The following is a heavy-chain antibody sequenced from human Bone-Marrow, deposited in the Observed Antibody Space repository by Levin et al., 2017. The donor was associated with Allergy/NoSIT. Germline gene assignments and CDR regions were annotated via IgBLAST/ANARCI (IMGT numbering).Heavy chain of an antibody. CDR1: GFSLTTSAMC. Sequence: QTLSLTCTFSGFSLTTSAMCVSWIRQPPGKALEWLARIDWDDDKYYSTSLKTRLSISKDTSKNQVVLTMTNMDPVDTATYYCARSSPGGFSYGHHFDFWGQGTLVAVSS. CDR3: ARSSPGGFSYGHHFDF. V-gene: IGHV2-70*11. CDR2: IDWDDDK. J-gene: IGHJ4*02. D-gene: IGHD5-18*01.